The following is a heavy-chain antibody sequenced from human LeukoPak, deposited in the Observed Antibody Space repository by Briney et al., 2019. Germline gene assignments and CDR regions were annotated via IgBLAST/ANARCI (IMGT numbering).Heavy chain of an antibody. CDR3: AKAEGSWFDP. CDR1: GFTFSSYG. CDR2: ISYDGSNK. V-gene: IGHV3-30*18. J-gene: IGHJ5*02. Sequence: GGSLRLSCAASGFTFSSYGVHWVRQAPGKGLEWVAVISYDGSNKYYADSVKGRFTISRDNSKNTLYLQMNSLRAEDTAVYYCAKAEGSWFDPWGQGTLVTVSS.